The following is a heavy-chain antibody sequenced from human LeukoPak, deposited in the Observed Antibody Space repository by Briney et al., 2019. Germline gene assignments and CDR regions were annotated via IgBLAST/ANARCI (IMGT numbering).Heavy chain of an antibody. J-gene: IGHJ4*02. CDR1: GGSISYYY. CDR2: IYYSGST. Sequence: SETLSLTCTVSGGSISYYYWSWIRQPPGKGLEWIGYIYYSGSTNFNPSLKSRVTISLDKSKNQFSLNLTSVTTADTAVYYCARGRDGYNLPSSDYWGQGTLVTVSS. CDR3: ARGRDGYNLPSSDY. V-gene: IGHV4-59*01. D-gene: IGHD5-24*01.